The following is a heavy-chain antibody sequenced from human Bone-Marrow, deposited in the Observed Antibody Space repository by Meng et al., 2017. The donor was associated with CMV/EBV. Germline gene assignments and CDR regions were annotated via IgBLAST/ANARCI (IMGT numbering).Heavy chain of an antibody. D-gene: IGHD1-26*01. CDR1: GFTFSSYE. Sequence: GESLKISCAASGFTFSSYEMNWVRQAPGKGLEWVSYISSSGSTIYYADSVKGRFTISRDNAKNSLYLQMNSLRVEDTAVYYCARASSISWELLYHGDAFDIWGQGTMVTVSS. CDR2: ISSSGSTI. CDR3: ARASSISWELLYHGDAFDI. V-gene: IGHV3-48*03. J-gene: IGHJ3*02.